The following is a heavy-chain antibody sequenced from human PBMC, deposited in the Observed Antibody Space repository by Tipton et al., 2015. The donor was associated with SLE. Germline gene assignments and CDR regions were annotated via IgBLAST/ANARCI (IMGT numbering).Heavy chain of an antibody. Sequence: QSGAEVRKPGASVKVSCKTSGYTFTTYGVSWVRQVPGQGLQWMGWINPNNGNTNYAQNLQGRVTMTTDTSTSTAYLQLRSLRSDDTAVYYCARDQDTLDYYDICGYYWGQGTLVTVSS. CDR3: ARDQDTLDYYDICGYY. J-gene: IGHJ4*02. D-gene: IGHD3-22*01. CDR2: INPNNGNT. CDR1: GYTFTTYG. V-gene: IGHV1-18*01.